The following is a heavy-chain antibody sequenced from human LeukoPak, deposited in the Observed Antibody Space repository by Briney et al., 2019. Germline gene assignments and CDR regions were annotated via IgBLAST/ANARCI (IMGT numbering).Heavy chain of an antibody. Sequence: LSLTCTVSGGSISSGGYYMSWIRQAPGKGLEWVSYISSSSSYTNYADSVKGRFTISRDNAKNSLYLQMNSLRAEDTAVYYCARDVTSSGCFDYWGQGTLVTVSS. J-gene: IGHJ4*02. CDR1: GGSISSGGYY. CDR2: ISSSSSYT. V-gene: IGHV3-11*05. CDR3: ARDVTSSGCFDY. D-gene: IGHD6-19*01.